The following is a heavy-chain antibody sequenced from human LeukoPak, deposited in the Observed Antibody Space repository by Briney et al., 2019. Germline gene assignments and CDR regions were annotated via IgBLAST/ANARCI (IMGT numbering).Heavy chain of an antibody. CDR1: GFTFSSYG. CDR3: ARDLNAFDI. Sequence: TGGSLRLSCAASGFTFSSYGMHGVRQAPGKGLEGVAVIWYDGSNKYYEASVKGRFTITRDNSKNTLYLQMNSLRAEDTAVYYCARDLNAFDIWGQGTMVTVSS. CDR2: IWYDGSNK. J-gene: IGHJ3*02. V-gene: IGHV3-33*01.